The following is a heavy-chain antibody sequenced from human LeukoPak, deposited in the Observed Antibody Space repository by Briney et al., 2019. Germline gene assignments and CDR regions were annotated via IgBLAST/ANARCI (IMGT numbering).Heavy chain of an antibody. V-gene: IGHV3-23*01. CDR1: GFTFSSYA. CDR2: ISGSGGST. CDR3: AKDLRSTPRSGLDY. Sequence: GGSLRLSCAASGFTFSSYAMSWVRQAPGKGLEWVSGISGSGGSTYYADSVKGRFTISRDNSKKTLYLKMNSLRAEDTAVYYCAKDLRSTPRSGLDYWGQGTLVTVSS. D-gene: IGHD3-3*01. J-gene: IGHJ4*02.